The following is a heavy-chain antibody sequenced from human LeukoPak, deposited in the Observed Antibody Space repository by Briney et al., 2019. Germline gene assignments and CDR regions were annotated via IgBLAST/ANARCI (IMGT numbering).Heavy chain of an antibody. CDR3: ASGYYFDAFDI. D-gene: IGHD3-22*01. J-gene: IGHJ3*02. V-gene: IGHV4-59*11. Sequence: PSETLSLTCTVSGGSISSHYWSWIRQPPGKGLEWVGYIYYSGSTNYNPSLKSRVTISVDTSKNQFSLKLSSVTAADTAVYYCASGYYFDAFDIWGQGTMVTVSS. CDR2: IYYSGST. CDR1: GGSISSHY.